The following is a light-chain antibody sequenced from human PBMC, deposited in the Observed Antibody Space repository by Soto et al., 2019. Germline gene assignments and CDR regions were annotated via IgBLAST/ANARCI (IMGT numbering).Light chain of an antibody. V-gene: IGKV3-20*01. CDR2: GAS. Sequence: EVVLTQSPGTLSLSPGERATLSCRASQSVSSSYLACYQQKPGQAPRLLIYGASSRATGIPDRFSCSGSGTEFTLTIRRMEPEDLAVYYCHKYETFGQGTKVEVK. J-gene: IGKJ1*01. CDR3: HKYET. CDR1: QSVSSSY.